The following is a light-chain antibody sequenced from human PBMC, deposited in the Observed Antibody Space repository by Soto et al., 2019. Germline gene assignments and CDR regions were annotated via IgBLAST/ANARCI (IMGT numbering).Light chain of an antibody. CDR1: QTVSSSY. Sequence: EVVLTQSPGTLSWSAGERATLSWRASQTVSSSYLAWYQQKPGQAPRLLIYGASSRATGIPDRFSGGGSGTDFTHTISRLEPQDFAVYYCQHYGSSPLFTFGPGTKVDIK. CDR3: QHYGSSPLFT. J-gene: IGKJ3*01. V-gene: IGKV3-20*01. CDR2: GAS.